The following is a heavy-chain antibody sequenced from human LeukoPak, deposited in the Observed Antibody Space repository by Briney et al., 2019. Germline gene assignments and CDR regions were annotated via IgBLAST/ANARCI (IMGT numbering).Heavy chain of an antibody. V-gene: IGHV3-23*01. D-gene: IGHD3-3*01. J-gene: IGHJ4*02. CDR1: GFSFSSYA. Sequence: GGSLRLSCATSGFSFSSYAMSWVRQAPGKGLEWVSAMSSSDDGRYYAASVRGRFTISRDTSKNTLYLQMNSLRADDTAVYYCARSARLMKGVVEVTALDDWGQGTLVTVSS. CDR3: ARSARLMKGVVEVTALDD. CDR2: MSSSDDGR.